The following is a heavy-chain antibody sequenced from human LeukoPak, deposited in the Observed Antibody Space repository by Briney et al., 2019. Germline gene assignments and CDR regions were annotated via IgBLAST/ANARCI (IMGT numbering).Heavy chain of an antibody. CDR1: GFTSSSYG. J-gene: IGHJ4*02. CDR2: IQYDGSNK. V-gene: IGHV3-30*02. CDR3: ANDND. Sequence: RRSLRPSCAPSGFTSSSYGTHWVRQAPGKGLGWVAFIQYDGSNKYYADSVKGRFTISRDNSKNTLYLQMNSLRAEDTAVYYCANDNDWGQGTLVTVSS.